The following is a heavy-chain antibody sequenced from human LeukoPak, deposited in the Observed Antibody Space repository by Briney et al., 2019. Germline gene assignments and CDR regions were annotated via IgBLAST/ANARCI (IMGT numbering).Heavy chain of an antibody. V-gene: IGHV4-39*01. Sequence: SETLSPTSPVSGRSISSSSYYWGWILQPPGKGLDWFGNIYYSRSFHYNPSLESRVTISVDTSKTQCSLKLSSVTATDTVVYCCAIRSVRTPNLFDPWGQGALVTVSS. J-gene: IGHJ5*02. CDR3: AIRSVRTPNLFDP. D-gene: IGHD1-1*01. CDR1: GRSISSSSYY. CDR2: IYYSRSF.